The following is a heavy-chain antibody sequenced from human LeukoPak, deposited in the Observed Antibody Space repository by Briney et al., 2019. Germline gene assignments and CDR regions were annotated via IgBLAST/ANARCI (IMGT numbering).Heavy chain of an antibody. CDR3: ARNRYCSSTSCPNWFDP. CDR2: IIPIFGTA. V-gene: IGHV1-69*05. Sequence: SVKVSCKASGGTFSSYAISWVRQAPGQGLEWMGGIIPIFGTANYAQKFQGRVTITTDESTSTAYMELSSLRSEDTAVYYCARNRYCSSTSCPNWFDPWGQGTLVTVSS. J-gene: IGHJ5*02. CDR1: GGTFSSYA. D-gene: IGHD2-2*01.